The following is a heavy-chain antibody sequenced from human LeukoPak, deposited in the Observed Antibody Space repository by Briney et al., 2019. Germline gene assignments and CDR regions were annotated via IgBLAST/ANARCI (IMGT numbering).Heavy chain of an antibody. Sequence: ASVTVSFKASGYTFTIYDINWVRQATGQGLEWMGWMNPNSGNTGYAQKFQGRVTMTRNTSISTAYMELSSLRSEDTAVYYCARVRGNSGIDYWGQGTLVTVSS. V-gene: IGHV1-8*01. CDR2: MNPNSGNT. CDR1: GYTFTIYD. J-gene: IGHJ4*02. D-gene: IGHD4-4*01. CDR3: ARVRGNSGIDY.